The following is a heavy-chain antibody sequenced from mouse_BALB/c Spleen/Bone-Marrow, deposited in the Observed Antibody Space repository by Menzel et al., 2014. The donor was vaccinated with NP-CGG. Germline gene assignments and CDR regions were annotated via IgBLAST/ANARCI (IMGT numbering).Heavy chain of an antibody. V-gene: IGHV1-87*01. Sequence: VQGVESGAELARPGASVKLSCKTSGYTLTTYWMQWVKQRPGQGLEWIGAIYPGEGDTRYTQKFKGKATLTADKSSSTAYIQLSNLTSEDSAVYYCSREPSNWGYYWGQGTPLPVSS. J-gene: IGHJ2*01. CDR3: SREPSNWGYY. CDR1: GYTLTTYW. CDR2: IYPGEGDT.